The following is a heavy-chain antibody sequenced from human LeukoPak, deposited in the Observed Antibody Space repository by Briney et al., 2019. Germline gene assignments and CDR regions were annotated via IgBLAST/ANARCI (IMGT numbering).Heavy chain of an antibody. D-gene: IGHD4-11*01. CDR3: VRIYYSNALDI. V-gene: IGHV1-8*01. CDR1: GYTFTNFD. J-gene: IGHJ3*02. CDR2: MNPKTGNT. Sequence: ASVKVSCKAFGYTFTNFDINWVRQATGQGLEWMGWMNPKTGNTGSAQKFQGRVTITGNTSISTAYMELSSLRSEDTAVYYCVRIYYSNALDIWGQGTMVTVSS.